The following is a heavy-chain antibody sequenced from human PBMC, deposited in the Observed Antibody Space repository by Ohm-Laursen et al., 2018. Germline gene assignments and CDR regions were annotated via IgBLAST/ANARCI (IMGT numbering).Heavy chain of an antibody. D-gene: IGHD5-18*01. Sequence: GASVKVSCKVPGYTLTDLSIHWVRQAPGKGLEWMGGLDPEDGETLYAQKFQGRVTMTEDRSKDTVYLELSTLKSEDTAVYYCATAITRIHLWWNFDYWGQGTLVTVSS. V-gene: IGHV1-24*01. CDR2: LDPEDGET. J-gene: IGHJ4*02. CDR3: ATAITRIHLWWNFDY. CDR1: GYTLTDLS.